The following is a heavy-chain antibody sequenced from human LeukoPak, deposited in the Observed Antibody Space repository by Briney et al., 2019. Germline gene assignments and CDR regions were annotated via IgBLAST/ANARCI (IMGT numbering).Heavy chain of an antibody. CDR2: SYYGGNS. V-gene: IGHV4-39*01. D-gene: IGHD3-22*01. CDR3: ATTSGYRNYYYYYIDV. Sequence: SETLSLTCTVSGGSISSTIYYWGWIRQPPGKGLEWIGTSYYGGNSYYNPSLKSRATLSVDGSKNQFSLTLTSVTAADTAVYYCATTSGYRNYYYYYIDVWGKGTTVTVSS. CDR1: GGSISSTIYY. J-gene: IGHJ6*03.